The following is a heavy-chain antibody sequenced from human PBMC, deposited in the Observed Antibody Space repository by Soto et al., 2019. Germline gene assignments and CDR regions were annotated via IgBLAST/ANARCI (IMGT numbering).Heavy chain of an antibody. D-gene: IGHD3-3*01. J-gene: IGHJ5*02. V-gene: IGHV3-23*01. Sequence: LSCAASGFTFNSYAMSWVRHARGKGLEWVAAISASGDSTYYADSVKGRFTISRDNSKNTLYLEMNSLRAEDTALYYCAKTPLTICTGLFWFDPCGQRTRVT. CDR1: GFTFNSYA. CDR3: AKTPLTICTGLFWFDP. CDR2: ISASGDST.